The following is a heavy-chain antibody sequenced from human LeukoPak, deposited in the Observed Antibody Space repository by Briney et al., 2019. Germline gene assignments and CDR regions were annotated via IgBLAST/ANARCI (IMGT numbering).Heavy chain of an antibody. J-gene: IGHJ5*02. CDR1: GYTFTGYD. D-gene: IGHD3-10*01. Sequence: ASVKVSCKAFGYTFTGYDMRWVRQAPGQRLEWMGWISPHSGGTNYAQKFQGRATMTRDTTISTAYMELSRVRSDETAVYCCALSGSYSSNWFDPWGQGTLVTVSS. CDR2: ISPHSGGT. CDR3: ALSGSYSSNWFDP. V-gene: IGHV1-2*02.